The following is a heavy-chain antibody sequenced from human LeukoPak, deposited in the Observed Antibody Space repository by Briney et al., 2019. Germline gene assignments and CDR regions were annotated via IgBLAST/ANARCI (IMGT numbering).Heavy chain of an antibody. CDR3: TKGMATIRRHIDS. V-gene: IGHV3-23*01. J-gene: IGHJ4*02. CDR2: ISGSAGST. Sequence: RGSLRLSCTGSGIIGSSIYMSWVRQAPGRGLEWVSSISGSAGSTYYADSMKGRFTISRDNPKNTLHLEMNSLRAEDTAIYYCTKGMATIRRHIDSWGQGTLVTVSS. CDR1: GIIGSSIY. D-gene: IGHD5-24*01.